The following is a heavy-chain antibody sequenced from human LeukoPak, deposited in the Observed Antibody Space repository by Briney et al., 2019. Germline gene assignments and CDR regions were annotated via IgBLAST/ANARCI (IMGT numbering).Heavy chain of an antibody. J-gene: IGHJ4*02. CDR3: ARGYCSGAGCDDAAFDC. CDR2: IYYSGST. Sequence: SETLSLTCTVSGGSIRSYYWTWMRQPPGKGLEWIGYIYYSGSTNYNPSLKSRVTISVDTSKNQFSLKLSSVTAADTAVYYCARGYCSGAGCDDAAFDCWGQGALVTVSS. D-gene: IGHD2-15*01. CDR1: GGSIRSYY. V-gene: IGHV4-59*08.